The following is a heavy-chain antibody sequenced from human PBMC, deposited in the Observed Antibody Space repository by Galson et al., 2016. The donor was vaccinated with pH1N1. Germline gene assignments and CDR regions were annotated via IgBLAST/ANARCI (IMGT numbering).Heavy chain of an antibody. Sequence: QSGAEVKKPGESLKISCKGSGYSFTSYWIGWVRQMPGKGLEWMGIIYPGDSDTRYSPSFQGQVTISADKSISTAYLERSSLKASDTATYYCASTRPEFRHFDWQKPHSFDYWGQGTLVTVSS. CDR2: IYPGDSDT. D-gene: IGHD3-9*01. V-gene: IGHV5-51*01. CDR3: ASTRPEFRHFDWQKPHSFDY. J-gene: IGHJ4*02. CDR1: GYSFTSYW.